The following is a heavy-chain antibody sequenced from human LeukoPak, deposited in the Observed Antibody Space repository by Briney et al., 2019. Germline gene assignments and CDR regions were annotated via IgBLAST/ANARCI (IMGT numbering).Heavy chain of an antibody. Sequence: SETLSLTCAVYGGSFSGYYWSWIRQPPGKGLEWIGEINHSGSTKYNTSLKSRVTISVDTSKNQFSLKLSSVTAADTAVYYCARGRIQLWSGNYYYGMDVWGKGTTATVSS. CDR2: INHSGST. V-gene: IGHV4-34*01. J-gene: IGHJ6*04. D-gene: IGHD5-18*01. CDR1: GGSFSGYY. CDR3: ARGRIQLWSGNYYYGMDV.